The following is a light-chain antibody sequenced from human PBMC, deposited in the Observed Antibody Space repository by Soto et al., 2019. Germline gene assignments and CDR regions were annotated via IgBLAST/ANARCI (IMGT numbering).Light chain of an antibody. CDR3: QQSYSTPWT. J-gene: IGKJ1*01. V-gene: IGKV1-39*01. CDR2: AAS. CDR1: QSISSY. Sequence: DIHMTQSPSSLSASVGDRVTITCRASQSISSYLNWYQQKPGKAPKLLIYAASSLPSGVPSRFSGSGSGTDFTLTISSLQPEDFATYYCQQSYSTPWTFGQGTKVEIK.